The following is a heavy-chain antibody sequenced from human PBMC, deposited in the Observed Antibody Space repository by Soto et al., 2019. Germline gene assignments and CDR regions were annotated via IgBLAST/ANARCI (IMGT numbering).Heavy chain of an antibody. CDR3: ARQGAAVPTVPLIWFDP. Sequence: GESLKISCKGSGYFFAGYWIAWVRQMPGKGLEWMGIIYPDNSNTKYSRSFQGQVTISADKSSSTAYLQWSSLKVSDTAIYYCARQGAAVPTVPLIWFDPWGQGTLVTVSS. D-gene: IGHD6-13*01. CDR1: GYFFAGYW. CDR2: IYPDNSNT. J-gene: IGHJ5*02. V-gene: IGHV5-51*01.